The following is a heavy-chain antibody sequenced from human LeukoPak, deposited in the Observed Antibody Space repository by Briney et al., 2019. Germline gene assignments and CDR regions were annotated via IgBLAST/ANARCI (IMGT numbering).Heavy chain of an antibody. CDR3: TVGPHHYFDS. CDR1: GGSITSSTDY. J-gene: IGHJ4*02. CDR2: IYYSGST. V-gene: IGHV4-39*07. Sequence: SETLSLTCTVSGGSITSSTDYWGWIRQPPGKGLEWIGSIYYSGSTYYSPSLKSRVTISLDTSKNQFSLRLSSVSAADTAVYFCTVGPHHYFDSWGQGTLVTVSS. D-gene: IGHD4-11*01.